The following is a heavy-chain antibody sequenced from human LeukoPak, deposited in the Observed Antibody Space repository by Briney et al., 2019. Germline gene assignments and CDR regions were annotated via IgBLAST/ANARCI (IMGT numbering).Heavy chain of an antibody. J-gene: IGHJ3*02. CDR3: ASSRELLDAFDI. Sequence: GESLKISCKGSGYSFTSYWIGWVRQLPGKGLEWMGILYPGDSDTSYSPSFQGQVTISADKSISTAYLQWSSLKASDTAMYYCASSRELLDAFDIWGQGTMVTVSS. V-gene: IGHV5-51*01. D-gene: IGHD1-26*01. CDR2: LYPGDSDT. CDR1: GYSFTSYW.